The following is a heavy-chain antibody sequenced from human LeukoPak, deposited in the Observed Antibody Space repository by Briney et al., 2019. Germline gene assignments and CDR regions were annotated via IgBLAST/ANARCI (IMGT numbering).Heavy chain of an antibody. CDR1: GFTFSSYA. D-gene: IGHD2-8*01. Sequence: GRSLRLSCAASGFTFSSYAMHWVRQAPGKGLEWVAVISYDGSNKYHADSVKGRFTISRDNSKNTLYLQMNSLRAEDTAVYYCAKAPMGAFDIWGQGTMVTVSS. CDR2: ISYDGSNK. J-gene: IGHJ3*02. CDR3: AKAPMGAFDI. V-gene: IGHV3-30-3*01.